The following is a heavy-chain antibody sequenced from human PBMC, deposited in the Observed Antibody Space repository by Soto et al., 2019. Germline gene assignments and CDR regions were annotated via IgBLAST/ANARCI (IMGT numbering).Heavy chain of an antibody. CDR2: ISSSSSYI. V-gene: IGHV3-21*01. J-gene: IGHJ6*04. Sequence: GGSLRLSCAASGFTFSGYSMNWVRQAPGKGLEWVSSISSSSSYIYYADSVKGRFTISRDNAKNSLNLQMNSLRAEDTAVYYCASTLTMVRPVWGKGTTVTVSS. D-gene: IGHD3-10*01. CDR3: ASTLTMVRPV. CDR1: GFTFSGYS.